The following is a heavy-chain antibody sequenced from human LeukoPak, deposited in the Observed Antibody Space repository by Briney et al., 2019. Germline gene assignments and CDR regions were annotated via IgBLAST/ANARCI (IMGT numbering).Heavy chain of an antibody. J-gene: IGHJ4*02. D-gene: IGHD7-27*01. CDR3: ARGPPNWGYDY. CDR1: GYTFTSYD. CDR2: MSPNSGNT. V-gene: IGHV1-8*01. Sequence: ASVKVSCKASGYTFTSYDINWVRQATGQGPEWMGWMSPNSGNTGYAQKFQGRVTMTRSTSMSTAYMELSSLRSEDAAVYYCARGPPNWGYDYWGQGTLVTVSS.